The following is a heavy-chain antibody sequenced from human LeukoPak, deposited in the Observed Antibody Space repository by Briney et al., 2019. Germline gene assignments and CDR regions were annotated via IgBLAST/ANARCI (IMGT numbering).Heavy chain of an antibody. D-gene: IGHD6-19*01. CDR2: IKQEGSEK. V-gene: IGHV3-7*03. CDR1: GFTFSSYA. CDR3: ARDPGRRQWLIIHYGMDV. J-gene: IGHJ6*02. Sequence: GGSLRLSCAASGFTFSSYAMSWVRQAPGKGLEWVANIKQEGSEKYYVDSVKGRFTISRDNAKKSLFLQMNSLRAEDTAVYYCARDPGRRQWLIIHYGMDVWGQGTTVTVSS.